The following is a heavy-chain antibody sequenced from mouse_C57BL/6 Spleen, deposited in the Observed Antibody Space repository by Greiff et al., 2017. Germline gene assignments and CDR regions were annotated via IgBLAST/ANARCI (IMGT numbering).Heavy chain of an antibody. Sequence: EVKLVESGPGLVKPSQSLSLTCSVTGYSITSGYYWNWIRQFPGNKLEWMGYISYDGSNNYNPSLKNRISITRDTSKNQFFLKLNSVTTEDTATYYCASDRTGSCDYWGQGTTRTVSS. V-gene: IGHV3-6*01. CDR1: GYSITSGYY. CDR2: ISYDGSN. J-gene: IGHJ2*01. CDR3: ASDRTGSCDY. D-gene: IGHD4-1*01.